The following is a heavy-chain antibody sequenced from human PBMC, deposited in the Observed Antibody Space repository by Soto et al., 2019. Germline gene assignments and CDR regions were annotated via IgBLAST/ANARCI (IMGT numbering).Heavy chain of an antibody. CDR3: ARVDYGDYHDAFDI. J-gene: IGHJ3*02. V-gene: IGHV4-59*08. CDR1: GGSISSYY. Sequence: TLSLTCTVSGGSISSYYWSWIRQPPGKGLEWIGYIYYSGSTNYNPSLKSRVTISVDTSKNQFSLKLSSVTAADTAVYYCARVDYGDYHDAFDIWGQGTMVTVSS. CDR2: IYYSGST. D-gene: IGHD4-17*01.